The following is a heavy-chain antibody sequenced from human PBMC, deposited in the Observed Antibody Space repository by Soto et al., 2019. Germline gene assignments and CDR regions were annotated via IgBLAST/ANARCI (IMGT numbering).Heavy chain of an antibody. D-gene: IGHD4-17*01. CDR3: AKDDYDGYAFDI. CDR2: ISWNSGSI. V-gene: IGHV3-9*01. CDR1: GFTFDDYA. J-gene: IGHJ3*02. Sequence: EVQLVESGGGLVQPGRSLRLSCAASGFTFDDYAMHWVRQAPGKGLEWVSGISWNSGSIGYADSVKGRFTISRDNAKNSLYLQMNSLRAEDTALYYCAKDDYDGYAFDIWGQRTMVTVSS.